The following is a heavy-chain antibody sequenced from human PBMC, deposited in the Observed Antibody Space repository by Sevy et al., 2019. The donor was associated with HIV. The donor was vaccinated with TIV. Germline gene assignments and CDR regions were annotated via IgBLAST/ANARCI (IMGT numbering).Heavy chain of an antibody. Sequence: GESLKISCVGSGFRFSGYYMNWIRQAPGKGLEWVSYISGTGNTKYYTDSVKGRFTISRDNAKNSLYLEMNSLGVDDTAVYYCARDPTYYDFWAGYYTGWFDPWGQGTLVTVSS. CDR1: GFRFSGYY. D-gene: IGHD3-3*01. J-gene: IGHJ5*02. CDR3: ARDPTYYDFWAGYYTGWFDP. V-gene: IGHV3-11*01. CDR2: ISGTGNTK.